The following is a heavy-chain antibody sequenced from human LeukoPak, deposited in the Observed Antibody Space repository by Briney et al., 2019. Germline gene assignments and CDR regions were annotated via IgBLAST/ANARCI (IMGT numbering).Heavy chain of an antibody. Sequence: GASVKVSCKASGYPFTSYDINWVRQATGQGLEWMGWMNPNSGNTGYAQKFQGRVTMTRNTSISTAYMELSSLRSEDTAVYYCARDDRNCSGGSCSATFDYWGQGTLVTVSS. V-gene: IGHV1-8*01. CDR2: MNPNSGNT. J-gene: IGHJ4*02. CDR1: GYPFTSYD. D-gene: IGHD2-15*01. CDR3: ARDDRNCSGGSCSATFDY.